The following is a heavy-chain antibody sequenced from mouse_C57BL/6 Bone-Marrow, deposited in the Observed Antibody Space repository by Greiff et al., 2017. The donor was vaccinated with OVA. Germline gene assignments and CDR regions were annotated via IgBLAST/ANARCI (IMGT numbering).Heavy chain of an antibody. D-gene: IGHD1-1*01. Sequence: VKLMESGAELARPGASVKLSCKASGYTFTSYGISWVKQRTGQGLEWIGEIYPRSGNTYYNEKFKGKATLTADKSSSTAYMELRSLTSEDSAVYFCARSGGYYGAMDYWGQGTSVTVSS. CDR2: IYPRSGNT. V-gene: IGHV1-81*01. J-gene: IGHJ4*01. CDR3: ARSGGYYGAMDY. CDR1: GYTFTSYG.